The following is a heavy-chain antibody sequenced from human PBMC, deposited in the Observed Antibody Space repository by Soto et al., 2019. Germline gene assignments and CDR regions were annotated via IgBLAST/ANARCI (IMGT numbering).Heavy chain of an antibody. Sequence: QVKLQESGPGLVKPSGTLSLTCAVSSGSISSSNWWSWVRQPPGKGLEWIGEIYHSGSTNYNPSLKSRVTISVDKSKNQFSLKLSSVTAADTAVYYCARAPGTSHYYYYYMDVWGKGTTVTVSS. CDR1: SGSISSSNW. CDR3: ARAPGTSHYYYYYMDV. D-gene: IGHD1-7*01. J-gene: IGHJ6*03. CDR2: IYHSGST. V-gene: IGHV4-4*02.